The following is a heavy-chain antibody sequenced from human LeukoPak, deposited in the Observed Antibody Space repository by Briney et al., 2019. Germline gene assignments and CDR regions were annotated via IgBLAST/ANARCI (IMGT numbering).Heavy chain of an antibody. Sequence: GGSRRLSCAASGFTFSSYSMNWVRQAPGKGLEWVPSISSSSSYIYYADSVKGRFTISRDNSKNTLYLQMNSLRAEDTAVYYCARAPTVLVGYCSSASCQADYWGQGTLVTVSS. J-gene: IGHJ4*02. CDR2: ISSSSSYI. CDR3: ARAPTVLVGYCSSASCQADY. D-gene: IGHD2-2*01. CDR1: GFTFSSYS. V-gene: IGHV3-21*01.